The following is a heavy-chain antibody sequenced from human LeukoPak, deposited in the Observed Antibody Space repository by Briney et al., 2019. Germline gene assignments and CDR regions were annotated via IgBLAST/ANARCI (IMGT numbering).Heavy chain of an antibody. CDR1: GGSISSNSYY. Sequence: SETLSLTCTVSGGSISSNSYYWGWIRQPPGKGLEWIGSIHYGGSTYYNPSLKSRVTISVDTSKNQFSLKLSSVTAADTAVYYCAREGLAMVRGVLPKEAWGWFDPWGQGTLVTVSS. CDR3: AREGLAMVRGVLPKEAWGWFDP. J-gene: IGHJ5*02. D-gene: IGHD3-10*01. CDR2: IHYGGST. V-gene: IGHV4-39*02.